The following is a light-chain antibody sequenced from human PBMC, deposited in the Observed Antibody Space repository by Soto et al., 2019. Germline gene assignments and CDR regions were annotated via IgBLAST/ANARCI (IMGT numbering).Light chain of an antibody. CDR2: GAS. V-gene: IGKV3-20*01. CDR3: QQYGSAHLT. J-gene: IGKJ4*01. CDR1: QSVSSSY. Sequence: EIVLTQSPGTLSLSPGERATLSCRASQSVSSSYLAWYPQTPGQAPRLLIYGASSRATGIPDRLSGRGSGTDFTLTISRLETEECAVYYCQQYGSAHLTFGGGTKVEIK.